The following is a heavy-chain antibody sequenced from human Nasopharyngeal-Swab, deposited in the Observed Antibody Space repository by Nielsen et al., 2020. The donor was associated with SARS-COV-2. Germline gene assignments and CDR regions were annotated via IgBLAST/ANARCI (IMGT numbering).Heavy chain of an antibody. D-gene: IGHD3-3*01. J-gene: IGHJ4*02. CDR1: GYTFANYG. V-gene: IGHV1-18*01. CDR3: TRDRGSGYFDS. CDR2: ISVYNGNT. Sequence: ASVKVSCKASGYTFANYGVSWVRQAPGQGLEWMGWISVYNGNTGYAQNFQGRVTMTGDTSISTAYMELSRVRSDDTAMYYCTRDRGSGYFDSWGQGTLVIVSS.